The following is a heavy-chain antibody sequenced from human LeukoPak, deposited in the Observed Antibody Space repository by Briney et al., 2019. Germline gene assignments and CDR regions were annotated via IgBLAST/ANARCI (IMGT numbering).Heavy chain of an antibody. J-gene: IGHJ4*02. CDR2: IKTKTDGGTT. V-gene: IGHV3-15*01. Sequence: GGSLRLSCAASGFTFSNAYMSWVRQAPGTGLEWVGRIKTKTDGGTTEYAAPVKGRFTISRDDSKNTLYLQMLSLETEDTAVYSWAAGRPLVVGTQPIDFWGQGTLVTVSS. CDR3: AAGRPLVVGTQPIDF. CDR1: GFTFSNAY. D-gene: IGHD2-15*01.